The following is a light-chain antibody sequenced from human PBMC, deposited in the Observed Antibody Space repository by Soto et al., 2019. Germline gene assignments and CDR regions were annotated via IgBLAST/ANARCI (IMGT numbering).Light chain of an antibody. CDR3: SSYTSSSSYV. Sequence: QSVLTQPPSASGSPGQSVTISCTGTSSEVGGYNYVSWYQQHPGKAPKLMIYEVSKRPSGVPDRFSGSKSGNTASLTVSGLQAEDEADYYCSSYTSSSSYVFGTGTKVTVL. CDR2: EVS. CDR1: SSEVGGYNY. V-gene: IGLV2-8*01. J-gene: IGLJ1*01.